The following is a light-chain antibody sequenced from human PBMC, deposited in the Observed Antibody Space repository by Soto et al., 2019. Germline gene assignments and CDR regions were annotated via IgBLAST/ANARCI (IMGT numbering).Light chain of an antibody. Sequence: VHMTQSPSSLSASVGDRVTITCRASQGISSSLAWYQQKPGKAPKLLIYAASTLQAGVPSRFSGSGPGTDFTLTISSPQPEDVAIYDCQKYDCAPLTFGGGTKVEIK. CDR3: QKYDCAPLT. CDR1: QGISSS. J-gene: IGKJ4*01. V-gene: IGKV1-27*01. CDR2: AAS.